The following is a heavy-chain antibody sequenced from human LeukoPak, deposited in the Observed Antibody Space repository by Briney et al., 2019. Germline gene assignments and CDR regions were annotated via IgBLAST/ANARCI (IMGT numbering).Heavy chain of an antibody. D-gene: IGHD3-16*01. Sequence: GGSLRLSCAASGFTFDDYGMSWVRHAPGKGLEWVSGINWNGGSTGYADSVKGRFTISRDNAKNSLYLQMNSLRAGDTALYYCARDGREGGGDDYWGQGTLVTVSS. CDR1: GFTFDDYG. CDR2: INWNGGST. V-gene: IGHV3-20*04. CDR3: ARDGREGGGDDY. J-gene: IGHJ4*02.